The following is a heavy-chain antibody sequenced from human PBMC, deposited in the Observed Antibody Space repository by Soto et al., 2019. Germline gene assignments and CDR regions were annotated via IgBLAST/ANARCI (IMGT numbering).Heavy chain of an antibody. Sequence: KPSETLSLTCTVSGGSISSDNYYWTWIRQPPGKGLEWIGYIYYSGTTYYNPSLESRLTISVDTSKNQFSLRLNSVTAADTAVYFCAREDFRVYGLDVWGQGTTVTVSS. CDR1: GGSISSDNYY. V-gene: IGHV4-30-4*01. CDR3: AREDFRVYGLDV. J-gene: IGHJ6*02. CDR2: IYYSGTT.